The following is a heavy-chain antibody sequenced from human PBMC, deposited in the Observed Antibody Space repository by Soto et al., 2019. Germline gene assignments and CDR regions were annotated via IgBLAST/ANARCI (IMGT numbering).Heavy chain of an antibody. CDR3: ARRDRSGFSYWLDT. CDR2: ISDSGST. CDR1: GGSISDGYY. Sequence: TLSLTCTVSGGSISDGYYWSWIRQHPGKGLEWIGSISDSGSTSYNPSLKSRLTISVDTSKNQFSLNLRSVTAADTAVYYCARRDRSGFSYWLDTWGQGTLVTISS. V-gene: IGHV4-31*03. D-gene: IGHD3-22*01. J-gene: IGHJ5*02.